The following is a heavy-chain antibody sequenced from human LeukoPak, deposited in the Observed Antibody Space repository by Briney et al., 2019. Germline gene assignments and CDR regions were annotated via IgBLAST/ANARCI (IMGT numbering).Heavy chain of an antibody. CDR3: ARHKYYYDSSGYYYVPSPFDY. CDR1: GGSISSSSYY. D-gene: IGHD3-22*01. V-gene: IGHV4-39*01. Sequence: SETLSLTCTVSGGSISSSSYYWGWIRQPPGKGLEWIGSIYYSGSTYYNPSLKSRVTISVDTSKNQFSLKLSSVTAADTAVYYCARHKYYYDSSGYYYVPSPFDYWGQGTLVTVPS. J-gene: IGHJ4*02. CDR2: IYYSGST.